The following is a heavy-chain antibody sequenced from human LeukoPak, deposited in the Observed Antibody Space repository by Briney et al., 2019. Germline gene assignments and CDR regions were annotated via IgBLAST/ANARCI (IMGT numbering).Heavy chain of an antibody. D-gene: IGHD3-22*01. V-gene: IGHV4-34*01. J-gene: IGHJ4*02. CDR3: ARSPYYYDSSGYPIDY. Sequence: PSETLSLTCAVYGGSFSGYYWSWIRQPPGKGLEWIGEINHSGSTNYNPSLKSRVTISVDTSKNQFSLKLSSVTAADTAVYYCARSPYYYDSSGYPIDYWGPGTLVTVSS. CDR2: INHSGST. CDR1: GGSFSGYY.